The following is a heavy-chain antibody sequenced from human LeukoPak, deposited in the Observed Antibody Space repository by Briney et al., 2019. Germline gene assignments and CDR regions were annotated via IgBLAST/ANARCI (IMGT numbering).Heavy chain of an antibody. Sequence: GGSLRLSCAASGFTFSNAWMSWVRQAPGKGLEWVSVIYSGGSTYYADSVKGRFTISRDNSKNTLYLQMNSLRAEDTAVYYCASLILSTVATVTTGDFDLWGRGTLVTVSS. D-gene: IGHD4-17*01. CDR1: GFTFSNAW. J-gene: IGHJ2*01. V-gene: IGHV3-66*01. CDR2: IYSGGST. CDR3: ASLILSTVATVTTGDFDL.